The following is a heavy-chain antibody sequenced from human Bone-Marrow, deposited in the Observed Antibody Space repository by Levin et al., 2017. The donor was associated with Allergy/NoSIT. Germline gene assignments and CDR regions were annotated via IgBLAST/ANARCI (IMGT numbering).Heavy chain of an antibody. Sequence: KISCKASGVTFSSYGIAWVRQAPGQGLEWMGRIIPLFGAVTYAQKFEGRITITSDETWTTGFMDLRNLRSDDTAVYYCARVAGVRTYDGLDLWGQGTLVTVSS. V-gene: IGHV1-69*15. D-gene: IGHD1-14*01. J-gene: IGHJ3*01. CDR3: ARVAGVRTYDGLDL. CDR1: GVTFSSYG. CDR2: IIPLFGAV.